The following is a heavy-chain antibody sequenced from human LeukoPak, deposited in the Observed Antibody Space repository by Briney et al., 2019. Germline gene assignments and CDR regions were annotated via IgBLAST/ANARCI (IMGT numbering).Heavy chain of an antibody. CDR3: ARVVLYSSSAYYFDY. J-gene: IGHJ4*02. Sequence: VASVKVSCKASGYTFTSYYMHWVRQAPGQGLEWMGWISAYNGNTNYAQKLQGRVTMTTDTSTSTAYMELRSLRSDDTAVYYCARVVLYSSSAYYFDYWGQGTLVTVSS. D-gene: IGHD6-13*01. V-gene: IGHV1-18*04. CDR1: GYTFTSYY. CDR2: ISAYNGNT.